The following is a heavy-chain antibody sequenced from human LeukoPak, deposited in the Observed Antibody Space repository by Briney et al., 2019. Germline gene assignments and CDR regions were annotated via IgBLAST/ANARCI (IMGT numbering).Heavy chain of an antibody. D-gene: IGHD7-27*01. Sequence: GGSLRLSCAASGFTVSTNYMGWVRQSPGKGLEWISIIYSDGTTYYTDSVRGRFIISRDNSESTLHLQMNSLRAEDTAIYYCARLGFGSSWGERYYFDHWGQGTLVTVSS. V-gene: IGHV3-66*01. CDR2: IYSDGTT. J-gene: IGHJ4*02. CDR1: GFTVSTNY. CDR3: ARLGFGSSWGERYYFDH.